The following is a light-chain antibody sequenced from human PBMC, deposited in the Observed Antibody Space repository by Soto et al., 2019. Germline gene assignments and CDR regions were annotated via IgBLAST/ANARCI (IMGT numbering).Light chain of an antibody. J-gene: IGKJ1*01. CDR2: DAS. CDR1: QSISSW. CDR3: QHYNSYL. V-gene: IGKV1-5*01. Sequence: DIHMTRSPSPPSSSLGDSVTITCRASQSISSWLAWYQQKPGKAPKLLIYDASSLGSGVPSRFSGSESGTEFTLTISSLQPDDFATYYCQHYNSYLFGQGTKVDIK.